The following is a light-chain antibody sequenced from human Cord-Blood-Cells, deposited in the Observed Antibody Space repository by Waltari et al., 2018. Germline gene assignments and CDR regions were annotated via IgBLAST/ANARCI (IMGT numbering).Light chain of an antibody. CDR2: EGS. J-gene: IGLJ1*01. Sequence: QSALTQPASVSGSPGQSITISCTGTTSDVGRYNLVPWYQQHPGKAPKLMIDEGSKRPSGVSNRFSGSKSGNTASLTISGLQAEDEADYYCCSYAGSSSYVFGTGTKVTVL. CDR1: TSDVGRYNL. V-gene: IGLV2-23*01. CDR3: CSYAGSSSYV.